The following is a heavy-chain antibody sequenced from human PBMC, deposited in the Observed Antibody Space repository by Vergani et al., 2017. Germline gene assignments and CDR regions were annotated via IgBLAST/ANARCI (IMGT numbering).Heavy chain of an antibody. CDR2: ISSSSSYI. Sequence: EVQLVESGGGLVKPGGSLRLSCAASGFTFSSYSMNWVRQAPGKGLEWVSSISSSSSYIYYADSVKGRFTISRDNAKNSLYLQMNSLGAEDTAVYYCAREQWLSPYYFDYWGQGTLVTVSS. D-gene: IGHD6-19*01. V-gene: IGHV3-21*01. CDR1: GFTFSSYS. CDR3: AREQWLSPYYFDY. J-gene: IGHJ4*02.